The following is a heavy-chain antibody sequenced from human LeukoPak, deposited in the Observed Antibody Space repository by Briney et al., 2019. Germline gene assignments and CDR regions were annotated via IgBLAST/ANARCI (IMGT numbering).Heavy chain of an antibody. V-gene: IGHV4-39*01. CDR1: GGSISSSSYY. CDR3: ARYGFKTFDAFDI. J-gene: IGHJ3*02. D-gene: IGHD3-10*01. Sequence: SETLSLTCTVSGGSISSSSYYWGWIRQPPGKGLEWIGSIYYSGSTYYNPSLKSRVTISVDTSKNQFSLKLSSVTAADTAVYYCARYGFKTFDAFDIWGQGRMVTVSS. CDR2: IYYSGST.